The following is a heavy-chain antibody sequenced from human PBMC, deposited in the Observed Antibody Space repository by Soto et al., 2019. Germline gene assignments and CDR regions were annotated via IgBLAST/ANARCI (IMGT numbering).Heavy chain of an antibody. CDR3: ARDASYGDYEYGMDV. D-gene: IGHD4-17*01. CDR1: GDTFGSYS. J-gene: IGHJ6*02. CDR2: VNPSGTNA. Sequence: QVHLVQSGAEVRKPGASVVVSCKSSGDTFGSYSIHWVRQGPGQGIEWMGTVNPSGTNANYAQKLRGRVKMTRDTSTSTVYMELSSLRSEDTAVYYCARDASYGDYEYGMDVWGQGTTVTVSS. V-gene: IGHV1-46*04.